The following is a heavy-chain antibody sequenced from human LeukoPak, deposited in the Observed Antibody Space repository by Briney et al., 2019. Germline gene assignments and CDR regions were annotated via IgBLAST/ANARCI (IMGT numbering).Heavy chain of an antibody. CDR1: GGSISNYY. V-gene: IGHV4-59*12. CDR2: IYYSGST. J-gene: IGHJ4*02. Sequence: PSETLSLTCTVSGGSISNYYWSWIRQPPGKGLEWIGYIYYSGSTNYNPSLKSRVTISVDTSKNQFSLKLSSVTAADTAVYYCARGRFSVTTDYWGQGTLVTVSS. D-gene: IGHD4-17*01. CDR3: ARGRFSVTTDY.